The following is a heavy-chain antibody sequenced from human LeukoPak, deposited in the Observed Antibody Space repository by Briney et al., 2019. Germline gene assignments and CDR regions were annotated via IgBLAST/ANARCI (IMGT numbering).Heavy chain of an antibody. CDR1: GFTFDDYT. CDR2: IYSGGST. Sequence: GGSLRLSCAASGFTFDDYTMSWVRQAPGKGLEWVSVIYSGGSTYYADSVKGRFTISRDNSKNTLYLQMNSLRAEDTAVYYCARDSQDCSGGSCYGYWGQGTLVTVSS. CDR3: ARDSQDCSGGSCYGY. D-gene: IGHD2-15*01. V-gene: IGHV3-53*01. J-gene: IGHJ4*02.